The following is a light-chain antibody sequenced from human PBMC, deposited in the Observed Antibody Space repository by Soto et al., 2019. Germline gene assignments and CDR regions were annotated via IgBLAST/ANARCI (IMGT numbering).Light chain of an antibody. CDR1: TSNIGAGYD. CDR3: QSYDSSLSGYVV. Sequence: QSVLTQPPSVSGAPGQRVPISSTGSTSNIGAGYDVHWYQQLPGTAPNLLIYGNSNRPSGVPDRFSGSKSGTSASLAISGLQAEDEADYYCQSYDSSLSGYVVFGGGTKLTVL. J-gene: IGLJ2*01. V-gene: IGLV1-40*01. CDR2: GNS.